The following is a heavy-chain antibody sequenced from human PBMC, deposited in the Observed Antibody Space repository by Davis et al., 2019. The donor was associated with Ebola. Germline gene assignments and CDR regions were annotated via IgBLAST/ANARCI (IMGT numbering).Heavy chain of an antibody. CDR3: ARVLSYCSGGSCPGGSDH. Sequence: AASVKVSCKASGYTFTRYGITWVRQAPGQGLEWMAWISAYNGKTNYAQKFQGRVTMTTDTSTSTAYMELRSLRSDDTAVYYCARVLSYCSGGSCPGGSDHWGQGTLVTVSS. CDR2: ISAYNGKT. CDR1: GYTFTRYG. V-gene: IGHV1-18*01. J-gene: IGHJ4*02. D-gene: IGHD2-15*01.